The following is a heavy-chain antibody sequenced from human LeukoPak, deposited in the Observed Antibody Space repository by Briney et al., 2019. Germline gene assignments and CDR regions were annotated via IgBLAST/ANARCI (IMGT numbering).Heavy chain of an antibody. CDR1: GFTFTDCY. V-gene: IGHV3-11*04. D-gene: IGHD6-6*01. J-gene: IGHJ4*02. CDR3: GGEPYGTSSDRLDY. Sequence: GGSLRLSCAASGFTFTDCYLSWIRQAPGKGLEWVAYISSTGSLMYYAHSVKGRFTISRDNAQNLVYLQMNSLRAEDTAVYYCGGEPYGTSSDRLDYWGQGTLVTVSS. CDR2: ISSTGSLM.